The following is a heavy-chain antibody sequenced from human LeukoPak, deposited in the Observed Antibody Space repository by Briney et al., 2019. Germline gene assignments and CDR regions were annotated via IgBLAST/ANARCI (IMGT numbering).Heavy chain of an antibody. Sequence: PSETLSLTCTVSGGSISNSGYYWGWIRQPPGKGLEWIGNIYYSGSTYYNPSLKSRVTISVDMSKNQFSLKLSSVTAADTAVYYCAKTYYYDPFDYWGQGTLVTVSS. CDR1: GGSISNSGYY. V-gene: IGHV4-39*01. CDR2: IYYSGST. CDR3: AKTYYYDPFDY. D-gene: IGHD3-22*01. J-gene: IGHJ4*02.